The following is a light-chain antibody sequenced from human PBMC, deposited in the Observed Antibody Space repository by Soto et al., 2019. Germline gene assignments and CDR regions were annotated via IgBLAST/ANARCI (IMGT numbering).Light chain of an antibody. Sequence: QSALTQPASVSGSPGQSITISCTGTSSDVGGYNYVSWYQQHPGKAPKLMIYDDSNRPSGVSNRFSGSKSGNTASLTISGLQAEDEADYYCSSHTSSSTPVVFGGGTKLTVL. CDR1: SSDVGGYNY. V-gene: IGLV2-14*01. CDR2: DDS. CDR3: SSHTSSSTPVV. J-gene: IGLJ2*01.